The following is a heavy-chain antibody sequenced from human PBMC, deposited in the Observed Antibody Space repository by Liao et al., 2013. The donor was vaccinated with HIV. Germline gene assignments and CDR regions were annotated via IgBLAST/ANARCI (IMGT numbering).Heavy chain of an antibody. CDR3: DV. J-gene: IGHJ6*03. CDR2: IYYTGGA. Sequence: QLQLQESGPGLVKPSETLSLTCTVSGGSISSSNNYWGWIRQSPGEGLEWIGNIYYTGGASYNPSLKSRVTISVDTAVYYCARVGYDSWGGYSYYYYMDVWGKGTTVTVSS. D-gene: IGHD3-3*01. V-gene: IGHV4-39*07. CDR1: GGSISSSNNY.